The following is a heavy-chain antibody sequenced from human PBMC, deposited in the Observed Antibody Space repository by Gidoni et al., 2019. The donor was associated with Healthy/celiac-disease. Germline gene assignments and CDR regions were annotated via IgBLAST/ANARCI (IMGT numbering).Heavy chain of an antibody. CDR1: GFTFRSYS. CDR3: ARDQGVYHDY. V-gene: IGHV3-48*01. D-gene: IGHD3-16*01. J-gene: IGHJ4*02. Sequence: EVQLLESGGGLLQPGGSLRLSCVASGFTFRSYSMNWVRQGPGKGLEWVSYSSHGSRTIYYADSVKGRFTISRDNAKNSLYMQMNSLRAEDTAVYYCARDQGVYHDYWGQGTLLTVSS. CDR2: SSHGSRTI.